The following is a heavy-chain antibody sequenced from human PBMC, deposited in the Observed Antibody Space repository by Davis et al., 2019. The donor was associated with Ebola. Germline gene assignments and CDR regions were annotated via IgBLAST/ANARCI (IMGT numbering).Heavy chain of an antibody. Sequence: PGGSLRLSCAASGFTFSSNAMSWVRQAPGKGLEWVAVISYDGSNKYYADSVKGRFTISRDNSKNTLYLQMNSLRAEDTAVYYCARGYSSGWRPFDYWGQGTLVTVSS. CDR3: ARGYSSGWRPFDY. V-gene: IGHV3-30-3*01. CDR1: GFTFSSNA. D-gene: IGHD6-19*01. J-gene: IGHJ4*02. CDR2: ISYDGSNK.